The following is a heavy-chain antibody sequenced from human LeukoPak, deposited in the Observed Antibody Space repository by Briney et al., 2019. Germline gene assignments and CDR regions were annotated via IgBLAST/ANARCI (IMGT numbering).Heavy chain of an antibody. V-gene: IGHV4-39*07. J-gene: IGHJ4*02. CDR3: ATPGWDTARDKFDY. CDR2: IYYSGST. Sequence: SETLSLTCTVSGGSISNYYWGWIRQPPGKGLEWIGSIYYSGSTYYNPSLKSRVTISVDTSKNQFSLKLSSVTAADTAVYYCATPGWDTARDKFDYWGQGTLVTVSS. D-gene: IGHD5-18*01. CDR1: GGSISNYY.